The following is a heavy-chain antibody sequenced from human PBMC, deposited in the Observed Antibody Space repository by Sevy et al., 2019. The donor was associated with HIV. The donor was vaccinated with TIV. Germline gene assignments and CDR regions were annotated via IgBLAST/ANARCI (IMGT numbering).Heavy chain of an antibody. V-gene: IGHV3-48*02. CDR1: GFTFSSYN. CDR2: ISSSTSTI. CDR3: ARNSYYYDSSGYYFHYMDV. D-gene: IGHD3-22*01. Sequence: GGSLRLSCAASGFTFSSYNMNWVRQAPGKGLEWVSCISSSTSTIYYADSVKGRFTISRDNARNSLYLQMNSLRDEDTAFYYCARNSYYYDSSGYYFHYMDVWGKGTTVTVSS. J-gene: IGHJ6*03.